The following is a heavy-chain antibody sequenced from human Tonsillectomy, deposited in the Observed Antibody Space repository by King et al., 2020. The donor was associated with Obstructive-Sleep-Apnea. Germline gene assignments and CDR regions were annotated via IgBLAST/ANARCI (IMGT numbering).Heavy chain of an antibody. CDR3: ARASYCGGDCYVFDY. CDR1: GGSISSGGYY. CDR2: IYYSGST. D-gene: IGHD2-21*02. V-gene: IGHV4-31*03. J-gene: IGHJ4*02. Sequence: QLQESGPGLVKPSQTLSLTCTVSGGSISSGGYYWSWIRHHPGKGLEWIGYIYYSGSTSYNPSLNSRVTISIDTSKNQFSLKLSSVTAADTAVYYCARASYCGGDCYVFDYWGQGTLVTVSS.